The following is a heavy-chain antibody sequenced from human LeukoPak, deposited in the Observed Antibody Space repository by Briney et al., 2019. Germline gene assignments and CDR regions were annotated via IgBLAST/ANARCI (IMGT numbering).Heavy chain of an antibody. Sequence: SETLSLTCTVSRGSITSGDYYWSWIRQPPGKGLEWIGYIYDTGSTNYNPSLKRRVIISRDTSKNQFSLQLNSVTPEDTAVYFYARGLDTAIAFWGQGTLVTVSS. CDR3: ARGLDTAIAF. J-gene: IGHJ4*02. D-gene: IGHD5-18*01. CDR2: IYDTGST. CDR1: RGSITSGDYY. V-gene: IGHV4-30-4*01.